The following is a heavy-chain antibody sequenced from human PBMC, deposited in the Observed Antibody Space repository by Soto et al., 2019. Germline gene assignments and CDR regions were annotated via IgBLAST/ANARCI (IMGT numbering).Heavy chain of an antibody. Sequence: QVQLVQSGAKVKKPGSSVKVSCKASGGTFSSYAISWVRQAPGQGLEWMGGIIPIFGTANYAQKFQGRVTITADESTSTAYMELSSLRSEDTAVYYCARAEYNWNYVGGGYFDYWGQGTLVTVSS. CDR1: GGTFSSYA. CDR3: ARAEYNWNYVGGGYFDY. J-gene: IGHJ4*02. CDR2: IIPIFGTA. D-gene: IGHD1-7*01. V-gene: IGHV1-69*01.